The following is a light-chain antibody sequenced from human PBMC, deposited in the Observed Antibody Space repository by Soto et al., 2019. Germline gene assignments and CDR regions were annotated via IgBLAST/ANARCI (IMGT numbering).Light chain of an antibody. J-gene: IGKJ1*01. CDR2: GAS. CDR3: QQYDSSPRT. Sequence: EIVLTQSPGTLSLSTGERATLSCRASQSVSTRSLAWYQQKPGQAPRLLISGASSRAADITDRFSGSGSGTDFTLTIKRLEPEEFAVYYCQQYDSSPRTFGQGTKVDIK. V-gene: IGKV3-20*01. CDR1: QSVSTRS.